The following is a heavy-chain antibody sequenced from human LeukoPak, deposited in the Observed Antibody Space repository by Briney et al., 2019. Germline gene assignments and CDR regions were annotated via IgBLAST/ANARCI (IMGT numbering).Heavy chain of an antibody. V-gene: IGHV3-7*02. Sequence: GGSLRLSCAASGLTFSSYWMSWVRQAPGKGLEWVANIKQDGSERNYVESVKGRFTISRDNAKNSLYLQMNSLRAEDTAVYYCARAALTYYYGSSAYGWGLGTLVTVSS. CDR2: IKQDGSER. CDR3: ARAALTYYYGSSAYG. CDR1: GLTFSSYW. D-gene: IGHD3-22*01. J-gene: IGHJ4*02.